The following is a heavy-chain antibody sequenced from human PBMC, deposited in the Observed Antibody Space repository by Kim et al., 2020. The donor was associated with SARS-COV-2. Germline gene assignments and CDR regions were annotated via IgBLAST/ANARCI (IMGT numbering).Heavy chain of an antibody. Sequence: GGSLRLSCAASGFTFSSYWMSWVRQAPGKGLEWVANIKQDGSEKYYVDSVKGRFTISRDNAKNSLYLQMNSLRAEDTAVYYCAGGPYSSLGRGGFDYWCQGTLVTVSS. V-gene: IGHV3-7*01. CDR1: GFTFSSYW. J-gene: IGHJ4*02. CDR2: IKQDGSEK. CDR3: AGGPYSSLGRGGFDY. D-gene: IGHD6-13*01.